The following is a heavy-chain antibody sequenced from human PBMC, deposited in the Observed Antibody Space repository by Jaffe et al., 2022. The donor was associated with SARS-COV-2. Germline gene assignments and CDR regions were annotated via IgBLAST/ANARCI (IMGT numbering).Heavy chain of an antibody. CDR1: GFTVSSNY. Sequence: EVQLVESGGGLIQPGGSLRLSCAASGFTVSSNYMSWVRQAPGKGLEWVSVIYSGGSTYYADSVKGRFTISRDNSKNTLYLQMNSLRAEDTAVYYCARGGQYCSGGSCYPRDVWGQGTTVTVSS. D-gene: IGHD2-15*01. V-gene: IGHV3-53*01. J-gene: IGHJ6*02. CDR3: ARGGQYCSGGSCYPRDV. CDR2: IYSGGST.